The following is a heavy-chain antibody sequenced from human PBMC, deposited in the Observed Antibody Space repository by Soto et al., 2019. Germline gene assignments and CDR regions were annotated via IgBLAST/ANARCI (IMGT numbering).Heavy chain of an antibody. CDR2: IFDSGTA. D-gene: IGHD2-8*02. J-gene: IGHJ5*02. CDR1: GGSISSLNDY. V-gene: IGHV4-31*02. Sequence: QVQLEQSGPGLVKPSQTLSLTCKISGGSISSLNDYWSWIRQSPGEGLEWIGYIFDSGTAHYNPSLKGRVRISGDTSQSQFSLTIQSVTVADTAVYYCAREVSGPGAFDHWGQGILVTVSS. CDR3: AREVSGPGAFDH.